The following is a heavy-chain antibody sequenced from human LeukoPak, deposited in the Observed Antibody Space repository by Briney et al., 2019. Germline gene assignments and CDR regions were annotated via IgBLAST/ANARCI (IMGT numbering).Heavy chain of an antibody. V-gene: IGHV3-23*01. Sequence: GGSLRLSCAASGFTFSSYAMSWVRQAPGKGLEWVSAISGSGGSTYYADPVKGRFTISRDNSKNTLYLQMNSLRAEDTAVYYCAKGGYIWGSYRLYAFDIWGQGTMVTVPS. CDR3: AKGGYIWGSYRLYAFDI. CDR2: ISGSGGST. D-gene: IGHD3-16*02. J-gene: IGHJ3*02. CDR1: GFTFSSYA.